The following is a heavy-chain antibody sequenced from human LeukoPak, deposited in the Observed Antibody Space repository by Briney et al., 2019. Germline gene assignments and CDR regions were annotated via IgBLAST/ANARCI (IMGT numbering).Heavy chain of an antibody. V-gene: IGHV4-59*11. Sequence: SETLSLTCTVSGGSISSHYWSWIRQPPGKGLEWIGYIYYSGSTNHNPSLKSRVIISIDTSKNQFSLKLSSVTAADTAVYYCARVGPYSSGWFYYYYYYMDVWGKGTTVTVSS. D-gene: IGHD6-19*01. CDR2: IYYSGST. J-gene: IGHJ6*03. CDR1: GGSISSHY. CDR3: ARVGPYSSGWFYYYYYYMDV.